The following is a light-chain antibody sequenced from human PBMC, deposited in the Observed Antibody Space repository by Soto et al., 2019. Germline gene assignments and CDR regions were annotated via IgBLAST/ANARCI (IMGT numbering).Light chain of an antibody. J-gene: IGLJ2*01. CDR2: EVS. Sequence: HSALTQPASVSGSPGQSITISCTGTSSDVGGYIYVSWYQQHPGKAPKLMIYEVSNRPSGVSSRFSGSKSGNTASLTISGLQAEDEADYYCSSYTSSSTLVVFGGGTKLTVL. V-gene: IGLV2-14*01. CDR3: SSYTSSSTLVV. CDR1: SSDVGGYIY.